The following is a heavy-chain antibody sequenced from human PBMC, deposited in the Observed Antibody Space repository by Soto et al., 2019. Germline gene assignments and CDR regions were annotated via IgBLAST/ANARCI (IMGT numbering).Heavy chain of an antibody. D-gene: IGHD5-12*01. CDR1: GGSISSYY. CDR2: IYYSGST. J-gene: IGHJ4*02. V-gene: IGHV4-59*01. Sequence: TLSLTCTVSGGSISSYYWSWIRQPPGKGLEWIGYIYYSGSTNYNPSLKSRVTISVDTSKNQFSLKLSSVTAADTAVYYCARVGGYSGYDQYYFDYWGQGTLVTVSS. CDR3: ARVGGYSGYDQYYFDY.